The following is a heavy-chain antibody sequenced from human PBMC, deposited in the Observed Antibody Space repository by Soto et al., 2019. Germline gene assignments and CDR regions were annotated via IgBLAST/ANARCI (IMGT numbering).Heavy chain of an antibody. CDR2: IYWDDDK. CDR1: GFSINTHTVG. CDR3: AHRYLGYPLGY. Sequence: QLTLKESGPTLVKPTQTLTLTCTFSGFSINTHTVGVGWIRQPPGKALEWLGFIYWDDDKRYSPNLKNRVTITKETSKNQVVLTMTNMDPVDTGTYYCAHRYLGYPLGYWGQGTLVTVSS. V-gene: IGHV2-5*02. J-gene: IGHJ4*02. D-gene: IGHD5-12*01.